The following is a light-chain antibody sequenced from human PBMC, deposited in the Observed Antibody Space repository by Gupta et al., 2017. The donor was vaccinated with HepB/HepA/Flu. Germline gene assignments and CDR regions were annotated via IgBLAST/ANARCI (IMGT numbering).Light chain of an antibody. J-gene: IGKJ1*01. Sequence: DIQMTQSPSTLSASVGDRVTITCRDSQSISSWLVWYQQKPGKAPKLLIYKASRLESGVASRFSGSGSGTEFTLTSSSPQADEFATYYGQHYNSYWTFGQGTKVEIK. V-gene: IGKV1-5*03. CDR2: KAS. CDR3: QHYNSYWT. CDR1: QSISSW.